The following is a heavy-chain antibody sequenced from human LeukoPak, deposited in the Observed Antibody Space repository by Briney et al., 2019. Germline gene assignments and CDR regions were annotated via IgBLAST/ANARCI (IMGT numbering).Heavy chain of an antibody. Sequence: GGSLRLSCAASGFTFSSYVMHWVRQAPGKGLEWVAIISYDGSNEYYADSVKGRFTISRDNSKNTLLLQMNSLRADDTAIYYCAKRDFWGQGTLVTVSS. CDR3: AKRDF. J-gene: IGHJ4*02. V-gene: IGHV3-30*04. CDR1: GFTFSSYV. CDR2: ISYDGSNE.